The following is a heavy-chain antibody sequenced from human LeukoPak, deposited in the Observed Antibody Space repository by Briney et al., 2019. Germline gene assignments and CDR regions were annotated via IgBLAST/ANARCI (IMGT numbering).Heavy chain of an antibody. J-gene: IGHJ4*02. CDR3: ARELSPRDGKGYYFDY. D-gene: IGHD2-21*02. CDR2: IYSSGST. Sequence: SQTLSLTCTVSGGSISSGSYYWRWIRQPAGKALEWIGRIYSSGSTNYNPSLKSRLTISVDTSKNQFSLKLSSVTAADTAMYYCARELSPRDGKGYYFDYWGQGTRVTVFS. V-gene: IGHV4-61*02. CDR1: GGSISSGSYY.